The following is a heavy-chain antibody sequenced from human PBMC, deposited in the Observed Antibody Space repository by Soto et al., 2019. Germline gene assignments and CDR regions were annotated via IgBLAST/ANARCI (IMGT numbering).Heavy chain of an antibody. D-gene: IGHD3-3*01. CDR3: ATSYYDFWSGSAYFDY. V-gene: IGHV3-23*01. J-gene: IGHJ4*02. Sequence: GGSLRLSCAASGFTFSSYAMSWVRQAPGKGLEWVSAISGSGGSTYYADSVKGRFTISRDNSKNTLYLQMNSLRAEDTAVYYCATSYYDFWSGSAYFDYWGQGTLVTV. CDR2: ISGSGGST. CDR1: GFTFSSYA.